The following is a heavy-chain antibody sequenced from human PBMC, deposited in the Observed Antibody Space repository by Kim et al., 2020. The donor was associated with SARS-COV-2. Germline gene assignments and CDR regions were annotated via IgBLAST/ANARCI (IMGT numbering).Heavy chain of an antibody. CDR2: IIGDGSDT. CDR3: ARGGFDI. J-gene: IGHJ3*02. V-gene: IGHV3-74*01. CDR1: GFTLSRSK. Sequence: GGSLRLSCAASGFTLSRSKMHWVRQAPGKGLVWVSRIIGDGSDTTYADSVKGRFTISRDNAKNTLYLQMNSLRVEDTAVYYCARGGFDIWGQGRMVTVSS.